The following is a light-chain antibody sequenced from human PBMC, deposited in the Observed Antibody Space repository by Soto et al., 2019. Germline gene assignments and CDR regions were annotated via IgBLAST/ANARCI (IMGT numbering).Light chain of an antibody. CDR1: SSNIGSNN. Sequence: QSVLTQTPSASGTPGQRVTISCSGSSSNIGSNNVNWYQQLPGTAPKLLIYSNIQRPSGVPDRFSGSKSGTSASLAISGLQSEDEADYYCEAWDDSLNGVVFGGGTKLTVL. CDR3: EAWDDSLNGVV. CDR2: SNI. J-gene: IGLJ2*01. V-gene: IGLV1-44*01.